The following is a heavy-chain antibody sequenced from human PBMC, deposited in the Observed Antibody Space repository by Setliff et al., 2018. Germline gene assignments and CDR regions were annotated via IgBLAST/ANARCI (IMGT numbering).Heavy chain of an antibody. Sequence: LRLSCAASGFTFSSYWMHWVRQAPGKGLVWVSRTNNDGSTINHADSVKGRFTISRDNAKNSLYLQMNSLRAEDTAVYYCARGGSPYYFDSWGQGTLVTVSS. CDR2: TNNDGSTI. V-gene: IGHV3-74*01. D-gene: IGHD3-16*01. J-gene: IGHJ4*02. CDR3: ARGGSPYYFDS. CDR1: GFTFSSYW.